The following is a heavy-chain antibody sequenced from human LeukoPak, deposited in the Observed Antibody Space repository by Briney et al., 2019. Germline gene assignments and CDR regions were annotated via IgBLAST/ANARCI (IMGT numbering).Heavy chain of an antibody. CDR2: ISTYNGNT. CDR1: GYTFTSYG. CDR3: AISSRRGWSFDY. Sequence: ASVKVSCKASGYTFTSYGINWVRQAPGQGLEWMGWISTYNGNTNYAQKFQGRVTMTTDTSTSTVYMELSSLRSEDTAVYYCAISSRRGWSFDYWGQGILVTVSS. V-gene: IGHV1-18*01. D-gene: IGHD2-15*01. J-gene: IGHJ4*02.